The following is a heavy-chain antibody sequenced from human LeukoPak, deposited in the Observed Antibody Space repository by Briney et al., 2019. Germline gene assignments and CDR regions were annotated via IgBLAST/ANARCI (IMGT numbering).Heavy chain of an antibody. J-gene: IGHJ4*02. CDR1: GGSISSSSYY. Sequence: SETLSLTCTVSGGSISSSSYYWGWIRQPPGKGLEWIGSIYYSGSTYYNPSLKSRVTISVDTSKNQFSLKLSSVTAADTAVYYCARDRGSSGFAIDYWGQGTLVTVSS. D-gene: IGHD6-19*01. CDR3: ARDRGSSGFAIDY. V-gene: IGHV4-39*07. CDR2: IYYSGST.